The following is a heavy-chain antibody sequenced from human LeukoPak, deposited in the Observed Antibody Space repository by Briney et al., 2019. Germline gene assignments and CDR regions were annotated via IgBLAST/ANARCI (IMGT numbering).Heavy chain of an antibody. CDR2: IYHSGST. CDR1: GYSISSDYY. J-gene: IGHJ1*01. Sequence: SETLSLTCTVSGYSISSDYYWGWIRQPPGQGLEWIGTIYHSGSTSYNPSLKSRVTISVDTSTNQFSLKLSSVTAADTAVYYCARVEVGTDDFDYFQHWGQGTLVTVSS. V-gene: IGHV4-38-2*02. CDR3: ARVEVGTDDFDYFQH. D-gene: IGHD1-26*01.